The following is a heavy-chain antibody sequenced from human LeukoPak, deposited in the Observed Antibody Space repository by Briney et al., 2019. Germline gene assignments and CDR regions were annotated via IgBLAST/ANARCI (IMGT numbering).Heavy chain of an antibody. CDR3: AKDSYYYGSTTIDY. V-gene: IGHV4-39*07. Sequence: SETLSLTCTVSGGSISSSSYYWGWIRQPPGKGLEWIGSIYYSGSTYYNPSLKSRVTISVDTSKNQFSLRLSSVTAADTAVYYCAKDSYYYGSTTIDYWGQGTLVTVSS. CDR1: GGSISSSSYY. D-gene: IGHD3-10*01. CDR2: IYYSGST. J-gene: IGHJ4*02.